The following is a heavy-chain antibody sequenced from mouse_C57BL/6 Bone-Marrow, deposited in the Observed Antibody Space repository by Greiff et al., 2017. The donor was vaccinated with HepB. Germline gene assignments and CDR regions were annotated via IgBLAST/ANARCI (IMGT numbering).Heavy chain of an antibody. D-gene: IGHD2-4*01. J-gene: IGHJ1*03. V-gene: IGHV1-72*01. CDR1: GYTFTSYW. Sequence: VKLQQSGAELVKPGASVKLSCKASGYTFTSYWMHWVKQRPGRGLEWIGRIDPNSGGTKYNEKFKSKATLTVDKPSSTAYMQLSSLTSEDSAVYYCARRGGYYDYDERYFDVWGTGTTVTVSS. CDR3: ARRGGYYDYDERYFDV. CDR2: IDPNSGGT.